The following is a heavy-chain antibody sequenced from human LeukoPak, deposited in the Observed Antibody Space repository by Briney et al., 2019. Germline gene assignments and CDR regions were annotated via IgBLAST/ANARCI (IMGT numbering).Heavy chain of an antibody. V-gene: IGHV3-30*18. CDR1: GFTFSSYG. D-gene: IGHD6-19*01. CDR2: ISYDGSNK. Sequence: GGSLRLSCAASGFTFSSYGMHWVRQAPGKGLEWVAVISYDGSNKYYADSVKGRFTISRDNSKNTLYLQMNSLRAEDTAVYYCAKDRNRMQWLVPIEHWGQGTLVTVSS. CDR3: AKDRNRMQWLVPIEH. J-gene: IGHJ1*01.